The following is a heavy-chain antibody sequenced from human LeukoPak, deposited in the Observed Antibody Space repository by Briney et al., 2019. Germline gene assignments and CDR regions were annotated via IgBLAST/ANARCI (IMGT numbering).Heavy chain of an antibody. CDR3: ARDKRLKTDYDLYYYYYYGMDV. J-gene: IGHJ6*02. CDR1: GGSVSSYY. D-gene: IGHD3-3*01. V-gene: IGHV4-59*02. Sequence: SETLSLTCTVSGGSVSSYYWSWIRQPPGKGLEWIGYIYYSGSTYYNPSLKSRVTISVDTSKNQFSLKLSSVTAADTAVYYCARDKRLKTDYDLYYYYYYGMDVWGQGTTVTVSS. CDR2: IYYSGST.